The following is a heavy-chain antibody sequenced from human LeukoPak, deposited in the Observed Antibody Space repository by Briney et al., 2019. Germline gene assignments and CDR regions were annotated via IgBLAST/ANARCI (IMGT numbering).Heavy chain of an antibody. CDR3: ARDSGSGGSCLAY. Sequence: GGSLRLSCAASGFTFSSYGMRWVRQAPGKGLEWVAVIWYDGSNKYYADSVKGRFTISRDNSKNTLYLQMHSLRAEDTAVYYCARDSGSGGSCLAYWGQGTLVTVSS. D-gene: IGHD2-15*01. CDR1: GFTFSSYG. J-gene: IGHJ4*02. V-gene: IGHV3-33*01. CDR2: IWYDGSNK.